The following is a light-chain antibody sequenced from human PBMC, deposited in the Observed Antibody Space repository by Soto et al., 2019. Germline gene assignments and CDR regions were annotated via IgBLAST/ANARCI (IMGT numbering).Light chain of an antibody. CDR3: SSYTSSSNLPYV. CDR1: SSDVGGYNY. J-gene: IGLJ1*01. CDR2: DVS. Sequence: QSALAQPASVPGSPGQSITISCTGTSSDVGGYNYVSWYQQHPGKAPKLMIYDVSNRPSGVSNRFSGSKSGNTASLTISGLQAEDEADYYCSSYTSSSNLPYVFRTGTKVTVL. V-gene: IGLV2-14*01.